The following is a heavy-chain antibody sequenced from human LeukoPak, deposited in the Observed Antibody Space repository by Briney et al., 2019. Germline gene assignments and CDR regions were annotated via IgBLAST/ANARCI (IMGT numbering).Heavy chain of an antibody. CDR1: GFALSDSW. J-gene: IGHJ1*01. Sequence: GGSLRLSCVASGFALSDSWMHWVRQTPGKGLVWVSHISPDGTVTNYADFVKGRFIISRDNAKNTVFLQINSLRAEDTSVYFCVRDVGFSPDRWGQGTLVTVSS. CDR3: VRDVGFSPDR. CDR2: ISPDGTVT. D-gene: IGHD1-14*01. V-gene: IGHV3-74*01.